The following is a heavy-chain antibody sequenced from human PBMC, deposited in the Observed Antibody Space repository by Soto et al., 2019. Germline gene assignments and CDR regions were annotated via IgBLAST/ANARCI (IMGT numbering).Heavy chain of an antibody. CDR2: ISAYNGNT. CDR1: GYTFTSYG. J-gene: IGHJ5*02. CDR3: ARVPVVVVPAALNWFDP. V-gene: IGHV1-18*01. D-gene: IGHD2-2*01. Sequence: GASVKVSCKASGYTFTSYGISWVRQAPGQGLEWMGWISAYNGNTNYAQKLQGRVTMTTDTSTSTAYMELRSLRSDDTAVYYCARVPVVVVPAALNWFDPWGQGTLVTVSS.